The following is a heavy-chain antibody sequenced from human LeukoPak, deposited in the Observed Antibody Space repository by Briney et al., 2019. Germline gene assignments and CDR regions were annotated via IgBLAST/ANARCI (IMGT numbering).Heavy chain of an antibody. CDR1: GYTFSSYA. V-gene: IGHV1-69*05. Sequence: ASVKVSCKASGYTFSSYAISWVRQAPGQGLEWMGGIIPIFGTANYAQKFQGRVTITTDESTSTAYMELSSLRSEDTAVYYCARDNCSSTSCYTGDYYYYMDVWGQGTTVTVSS. CDR3: ARDNCSSTSCYTGDYYYYMDV. J-gene: IGHJ6*03. D-gene: IGHD2-2*02. CDR2: IIPIFGTA.